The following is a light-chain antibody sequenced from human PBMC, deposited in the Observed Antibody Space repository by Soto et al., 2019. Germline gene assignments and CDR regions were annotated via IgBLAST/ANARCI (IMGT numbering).Light chain of an antibody. J-gene: IGKJ2*01. V-gene: IGKV3-20*01. Sequence: EIVLTQSPDTLSLSPGERATVSCRASQSVSNNDLAWYQQRPGQAPRLVLYGASTRPTGIPDRFSGSGSGTEFSLTISRLETEDFAVYCCHHYRRSPSYTFGQGTNLDI. CDR1: QSVSNND. CDR3: HHYRRSPSYT. CDR2: GAS.